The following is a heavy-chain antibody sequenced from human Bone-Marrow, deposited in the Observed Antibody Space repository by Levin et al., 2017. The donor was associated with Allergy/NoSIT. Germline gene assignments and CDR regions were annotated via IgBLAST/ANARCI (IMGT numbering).Heavy chain of an antibody. V-gene: IGHV3-53*01. CDR2: IYSDGTT. D-gene: IGHD5-12*01. J-gene: IGHJ4*02. Sequence: AGESLKISCAASGFIFSSYYMSWVRQAPGKGLDWVSLIYSDGTTLYADSVKGRFTISRDNSKNTLYLQMNSLRVEDTAVYYCARGGGSLDFWGRGTLVTVSS. CDR1: GFIFSSYY. CDR3: ARGGGSLDF.